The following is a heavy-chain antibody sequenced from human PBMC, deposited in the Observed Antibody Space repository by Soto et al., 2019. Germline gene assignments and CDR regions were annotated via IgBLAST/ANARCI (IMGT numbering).Heavy chain of an antibody. CDR1: GGSISSGGYY. J-gene: IGHJ6*02. CDR3: ARDLRFRGFYGMDV. D-gene: IGHD3-10*01. CDR2: IYYSGSI. Sequence: QVQLQESGPGLVKPSQTLSLTCTVSGGSISSGGYYWSWIRQHPGKGLEWIGYIYYSGSIYYNPSIKGRVTIAVDTSKNQFSLKLSSVTAADTAVYYCARDLRFRGFYGMDVWGQGTTVIVSS. V-gene: IGHV4-31*03.